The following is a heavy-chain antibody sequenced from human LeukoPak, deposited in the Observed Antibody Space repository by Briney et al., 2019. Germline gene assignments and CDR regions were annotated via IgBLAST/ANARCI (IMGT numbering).Heavy chain of an antibody. CDR2: INPNSGGT. D-gene: IGHD3-22*01. CDR3: ARGGWLLTHVYYFDY. J-gene: IGHJ4*02. V-gene: IGHV1-2*04. Sequence: ASVKVSCKASGYTFTGYYMHWVRQAPGQGLEWMGWINPNSGGTNYAQKFQGWVTMTRDTSISTAYMELSRLRSDDTAVYYCARGGWLLTHVYYFDYWGQGTLVTVSS. CDR1: GYTFTGYY.